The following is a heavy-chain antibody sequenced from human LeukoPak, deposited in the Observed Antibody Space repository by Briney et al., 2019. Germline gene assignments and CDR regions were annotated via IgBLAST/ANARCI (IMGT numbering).Heavy chain of an antibody. CDR3: SRVVVHWQPYYYYMHV. CDR1: GYTFTSYG. Sequence: GSVXXSCKASGYTFTSYGMSWVRQAPGQGGEGMGWIIAYNSNTNSSPKLHARFTMTTSPSTSTAYFELRSLRSDDTAVYYCSRVVVHWQPYYYYMHVWGKGTTVTVSS. D-gene: IGHD1-1*01. CDR2: IIAYNSNT. J-gene: IGHJ6*03. V-gene: IGHV1-18*01.